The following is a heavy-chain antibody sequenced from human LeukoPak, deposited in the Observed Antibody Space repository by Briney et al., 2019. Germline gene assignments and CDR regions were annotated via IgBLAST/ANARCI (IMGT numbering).Heavy chain of an antibody. CDR1: GFTFDDYA. CDR3: ARDQSGVTMVRVRTYNWFDP. J-gene: IGHJ5*02. Sequence: PGGSLRLSCAASGFTFDDYAMHWVRQAPGKGLECVSGISWNSGSIGYADSVKGRFTISRDNAKNSLYLQMNSLRAEDTAVYYCARDQSGVTMVRVRTYNWFDPWGQGTLVTVSS. D-gene: IGHD3-10*01. CDR2: ISWNSGSI. V-gene: IGHV3-9*01.